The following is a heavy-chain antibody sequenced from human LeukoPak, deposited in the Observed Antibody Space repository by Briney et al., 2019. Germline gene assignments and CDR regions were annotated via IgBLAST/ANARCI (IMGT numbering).Heavy chain of an antibody. V-gene: IGHV1-69*05. CDR3: ARDRYYDSSGSDAFDI. Sequence: SVKVSCKASGGTSSSYAISWVRQAPGQGLEWMGGIIPIFGTANYAQKFQGRVTITTDESTSTAYMELSSLRSEDTAVYYCARDRYYDSSGSDAFDIWGQGTMVTVSS. J-gene: IGHJ3*02. CDR1: GGTSSSYA. CDR2: IIPIFGTA. D-gene: IGHD3-22*01.